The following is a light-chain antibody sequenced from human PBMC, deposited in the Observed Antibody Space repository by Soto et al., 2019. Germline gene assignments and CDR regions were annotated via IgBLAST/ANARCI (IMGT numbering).Light chain of an antibody. V-gene: IGKV3-15*01. Sequence: MTQSPSTLSGSVGERATLSCRASQSVSSNLAWYQQKPGQAPRLLIYGASTRATGIPARFSGSGSGTEFTLTISSLQYEDFAVYYCQQYNNWPPITFGQGTRLEIK. J-gene: IGKJ5*01. CDR1: QSVSSN. CDR3: QQYNNWPPIT. CDR2: GAS.